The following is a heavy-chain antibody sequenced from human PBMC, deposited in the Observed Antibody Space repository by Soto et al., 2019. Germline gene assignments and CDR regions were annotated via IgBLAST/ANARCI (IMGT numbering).Heavy chain of an antibody. Sequence: EVQLVESGGGLVQPGGSLKLSCEVSGFIFSGSAMHWVRQASGKGLEWVGRIRSKANSYATAYGASVKGRFTISRDDSKNTAYLQMSSLKTEDTAVYYCTSALYSGYDSIGYYNYAMDVWGQGTTVTVSS. CDR1: GFIFSGSA. D-gene: IGHD5-12*01. J-gene: IGHJ6*02. CDR2: IRSKANSYAT. CDR3: TSALYSGYDSIGYYNYAMDV. V-gene: IGHV3-73*02.